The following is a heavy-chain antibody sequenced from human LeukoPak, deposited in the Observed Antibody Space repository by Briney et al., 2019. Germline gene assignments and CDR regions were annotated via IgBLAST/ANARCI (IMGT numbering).Heavy chain of an antibody. Sequence: GSLRLSCAASGFTFSTYWMTWVRQAPGKGLEWVANIKEDGSEMPYVDSVKGRFTISRDNAKNSLSLEMSSLRAEDTAVYYCARQRYSDYWGQGTLVTASS. J-gene: IGHJ4*02. D-gene: IGHD2-15*01. CDR1: GFTFSTYW. V-gene: IGHV3-7*01. CDR2: IKEDGSEM. CDR3: ARQRYSDY.